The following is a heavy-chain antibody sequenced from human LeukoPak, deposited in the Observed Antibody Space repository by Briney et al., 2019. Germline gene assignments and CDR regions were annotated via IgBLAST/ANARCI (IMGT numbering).Heavy chain of an antibody. Sequence: GGSLRLSCAASGFTFSSYATSWVRQAPGKGLEWVSAISGSGGSTYYADSVKGRFTISRDNSKNTLYLQMNSLRAEDTAVYYCAKFRGSGRPYDLDYWGQGTLVTVSS. CDR2: ISGSGGST. CDR1: GFTFSSYA. CDR3: AKFRGSGRPYDLDY. D-gene: IGHD3-10*01. V-gene: IGHV3-23*01. J-gene: IGHJ4*02.